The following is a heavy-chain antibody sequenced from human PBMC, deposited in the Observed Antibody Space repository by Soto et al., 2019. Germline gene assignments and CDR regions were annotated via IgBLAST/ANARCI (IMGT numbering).Heavy chain of an antibody. V-gene: IGHV3-23*01. D-gene: IGHD4-4*01. CDR3: AKDRDDYRNYVLDY. J-gene: IGHJ4*02. Sequence: EVQLLESGGGLVQPGGSLRLSCAASGFTFTNYARTWVRRAQGKGLGWVSISSGSGIGGSTTYAASVKGRFTISRDNSKTTLYLQMNRLRVEDTAVYYCAKDRDDYRNYVLDYWGQGTRVTVSS. CDR2: SSGSGIGGST. CDR1: GFTFTNYA.